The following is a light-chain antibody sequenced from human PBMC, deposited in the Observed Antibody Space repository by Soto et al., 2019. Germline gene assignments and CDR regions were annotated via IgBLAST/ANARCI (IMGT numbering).Light chain of an antibody. Sequence: DIQMTQPASTLSASVGDRVTITCRASQSISSWLAWYQQKPGKAPKLLIYKASSLESGVPSRFSGSGSGTEFTLTISSLQPDDFATYYCQQYNSYSEAFGQGTKVDIK. J-gene: IGKJ1*01. V-gene: IGKV1-5*03. CDR2: KAS. CDR3: QQYNSYSEA. CDR1: QSISSW.